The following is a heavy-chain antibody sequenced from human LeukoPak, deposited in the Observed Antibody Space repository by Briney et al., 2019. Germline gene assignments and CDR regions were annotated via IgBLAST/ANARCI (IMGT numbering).Heavy chain of an antibody. J-gene: IGHJ4*02. CDR2: IWYDGSNK. D-gene: IGHD2-15*01. V-gene: IGHV3-33*06. Sequence: GGSLRLSCAASGFTFRSYGMHWVRQAPGKGLEWVAVIWYDGSNKYYADSVKGRFTISRDNSKNTLYLQMNSLRAEDTAVYYCAKDPELGYCSGGSCYPDYFDYWGQGTLVTVSS. CDR3: AKDPELGYCSGGSCYPDYFDY. CDR1: GFTFRSYG.